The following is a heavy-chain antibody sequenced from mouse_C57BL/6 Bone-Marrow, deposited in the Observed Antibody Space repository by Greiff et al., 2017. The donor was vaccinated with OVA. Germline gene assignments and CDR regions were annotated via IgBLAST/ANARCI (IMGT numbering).Heavy chain of an antibody. Sequence: EVQLQQSVAELVRPGASVKLSCTASGFNIKNTYMHWVKQRPEQGLEWIGRIDPANGNTKYAAKFQGKATITADTSSNTAYLQLSSVTSEDTAIYYCAVCYYGWAWFAYWGQGTLVTVSA. CDR1: GFNIKNTY. CDR2: IDPANGNT. CDR3: AVCYYGWAWFAY. J-gene: IGHJ3*01. V-gene: IGHV14-3*01. D-gene: IGHD1-1*01.